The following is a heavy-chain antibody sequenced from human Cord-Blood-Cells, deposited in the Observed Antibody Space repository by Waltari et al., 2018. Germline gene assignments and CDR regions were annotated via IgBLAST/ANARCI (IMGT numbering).Heavy chain of an antibody. CDR1: GGSISRYY. J-gene: IGHJ3*02. Sequence: QVQLQESGHGLVKPSETLSLTCTVSGGSISRYYWRWIRHPAGKGLEWIGRIYTSGSTNYNPSLKSRVTMSVDTSKNQFSLKLSSVTAADTAVYYCARDDSGSLPGDAFDIWGQGTMVTVSS. CDR2: IYTSGST. D-gene: IGHD1-26*01. V-gene: IGHV4-4*07. CDR3: ARDDSGSLPGDAFDI.